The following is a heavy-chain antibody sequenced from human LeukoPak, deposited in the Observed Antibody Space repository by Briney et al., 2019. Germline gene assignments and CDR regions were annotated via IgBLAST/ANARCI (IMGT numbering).Heavy chain of an antibody. Sequence: GGSLRLSCAASGFTVSSNYMSWVRQAPGKGLEWVSVIYSGGSTYYADSVKGRFTISRDNSKNTLYLQMNSLRAEDTAVYYCAKDPGVVVAATGWFDPWGQGTLVTVSS. CDR1: GFTVSSNY. CDR2: IYSGGST. V-gene: IGHV3-53*01. CDR3: AKDPGVVVAATGWFDP. J-gene: IGHJ5*02. D-gene: IGHD2-15*01.